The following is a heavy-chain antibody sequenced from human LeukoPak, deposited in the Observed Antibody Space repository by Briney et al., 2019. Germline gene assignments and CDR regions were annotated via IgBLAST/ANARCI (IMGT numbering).Heavy chain of an antibody. CDR2: IYYSGIP. Sequence: PSETLSLTCTVSGGSISSGGRYWSWIRQHPGKGLEWIGYIYYSGIPYYNPSLKSRLTISVDTSKNQFSLNLSSVTAANTAVYFCARDKMPLSGGGQYYMDVWGKGTTVTVSS. D-gene: IGHD3-10*01. V-gene: IGHV4-31*03. CDR1: GGSISSGGRY. CDR3: ARDKMPLSGGGQYYMDV. J-gene: IGHJ6*03.